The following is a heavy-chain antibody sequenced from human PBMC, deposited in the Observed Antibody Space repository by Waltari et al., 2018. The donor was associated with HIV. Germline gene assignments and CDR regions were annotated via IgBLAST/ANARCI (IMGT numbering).Heavy chain of an antibody. J-gene: IGHJ5*02. CDR2: MNPKTGKT. CDR1: GYSFSSYD. Sequence: QAQLIQSGAEVRKPGASVNVSCKTFGYSFSSYDINWVRQAPGQGLEWMGWMNPKTGKTGYAQKFQDRINMTRNISTTTAYMALSSLTSEDTAVYYCARMGITMVGGFNVNWFDPWGQGTLVTVSS. CDR3: ARMGITMVGGFNVNWFDP. V-gene: IGHV1-8*01. D-gene: IGHD3-10*01.